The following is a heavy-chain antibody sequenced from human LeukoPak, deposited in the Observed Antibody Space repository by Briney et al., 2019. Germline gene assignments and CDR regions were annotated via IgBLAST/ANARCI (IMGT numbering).Heavy chain of an antibody. CDR3: ARPGGYAFDL. J-gene: IGHJ3*01. D-gene: IGHD3-16*01. CDR2: INHSGST. V-gene: IGHV4-34*01. CDR1: GGSFSGYY. Sequence: SETLSLTCAVYGGSFSGYYWSWIRQPPGKGLEWIGEINHSGSTNYNPSLKSRVTISVDTSKNQFSLKLSSVTAADTAVYYCARPGGYAFDLWGQGTIVTVSS.